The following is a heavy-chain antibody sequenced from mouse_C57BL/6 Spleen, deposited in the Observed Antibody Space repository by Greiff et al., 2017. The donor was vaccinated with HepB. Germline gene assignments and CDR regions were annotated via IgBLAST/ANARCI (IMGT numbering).Heavy chain of an antibody. CDR2: INPSSGNT. CDR1: GYTFTSYS. Sequence: VQLVESGADLVRPGASVKMSCKASGYTFTSYSMHWVKQRPGQGLEWIGYINPSSGNTKYNEKFKDKATLTVDKSSSTAYMQLSSLTSEDSAVYYCARSVPDYYGSGGLAYWGQGTLVTVSA. J-gene: IGHJ3*01. D-gene: IGHD1-1*01. V-gene: IGHV1-4*01. CDR3: ARSVPDYYGSGGLAY.